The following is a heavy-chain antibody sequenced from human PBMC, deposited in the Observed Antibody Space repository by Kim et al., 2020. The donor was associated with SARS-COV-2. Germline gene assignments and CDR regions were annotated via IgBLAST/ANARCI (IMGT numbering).Heavy chain of an antibody. D-gene: IGHD4-17*01. CDR2: IVVGSGNT. V-gene: IGHV1-58*02. Sequence: SVKVSCKASGFTFTSSAMQWVRQARGQRLEWIGWIVVGSGNTNYAQKFQERVTITRDMSTSTAYMELSSLRSEDTAVYYCAADHDYGDYIFDLWGRGTLVTVSS. J-gene: IGHJ2*01. CDR1: GFTFTSSA. CDR3: AADHDYGDYIFDL.